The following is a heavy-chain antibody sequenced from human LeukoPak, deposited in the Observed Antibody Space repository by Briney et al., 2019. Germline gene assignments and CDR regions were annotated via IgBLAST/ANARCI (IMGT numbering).Heavy chain of an antibody. CDR1: GGSVSSYY. CDR3: ARAYGANYRYDS. D-gene: IGHD4/OR15-4a*01. V-gene: IGHV4-59*02. J-gene: IGHJ4*02. Sequence: SETLSLTCTVSGGSVSSYYWSWIRQPPGKGLEWIGYISYSGSTNYNPSLKSRVTISVDTSKNQFSLKLSSVTAADAAVYYCARAYGANYRYDSWGQGTLVTVFS. CDR2: ISYSGST.